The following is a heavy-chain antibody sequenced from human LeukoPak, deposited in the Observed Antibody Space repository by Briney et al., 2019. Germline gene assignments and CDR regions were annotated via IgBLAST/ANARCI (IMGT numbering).Heavy chain of an antibody. CDR1: GGSISSYY. V-gene: IGHV4-59*01. J-gene: IGHJ3*02. CDR3: AREEDYDLLTGYYDAFDI. Sequence: SETLSLTCTVSGGSISSYYWSWIRQPPGKGLEWIGYIYYSGSTNYNPSLKSRVTISVDTSKNQFSLRLSSVTAADTAVYYCAREEDYDLLTGYYDAFDIWGQGTMVTVSS. CDR2: IYYSGST. D-gene: IGHD3-9*01.